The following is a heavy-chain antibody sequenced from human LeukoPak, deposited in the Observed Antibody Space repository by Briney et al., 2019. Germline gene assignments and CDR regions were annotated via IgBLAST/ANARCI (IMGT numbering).Heavy chain of an antibody. CDR3: ARGRVGYCSSTSCYNGRWAKANWFDP. J-gene: IGHJ5*02. CDR1: GGSFSGYY. V-gene: IGHV4-34*01. CDR2: INHSGST. Sequence: SETLSLTCAVYGGSFSGYYWSWIRQPPGKGQEWIGEINHSGSTNYNPSLKSRVTISVDTSKNQFSLKLSSVTAADTAVYYCARGRVGYCSSTSCYNGRWAKANWFDPWGQGTLVTVSS. D-gene: IGHD2-2*02.